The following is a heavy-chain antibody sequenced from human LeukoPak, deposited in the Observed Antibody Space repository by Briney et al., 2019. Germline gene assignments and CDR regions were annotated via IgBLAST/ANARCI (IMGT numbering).Heavy chain of an antibody. J-gene: IGHJ6*02. CDR2: ISTYNGNT. Sequence: ASVKVSCKASGYTFTSYGISWVRQAPGQGLQWMGWISTYNGNTNYAQKLQGRVTMTTDTSTGTAYMELRSLRSDDTAVYYCARDPGYSSGWTHSYYGMDVWAKGPRSPSP. CDR1: GYTFTSYG. D-gene: IGHD6-19*01. CDR3: ARDPGYSSGWTHSYYGMDV. V-gene: IGHV1-18*01.